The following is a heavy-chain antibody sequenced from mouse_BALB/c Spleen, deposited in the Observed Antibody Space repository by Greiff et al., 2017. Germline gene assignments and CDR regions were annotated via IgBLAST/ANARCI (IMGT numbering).Heavy chain of an antibody. CDR2: INPSSGYT. D-gene: IGHD1-1*01. J-gene: IGHJ2*01. CDR1: GYTFTSYT. V-gene: IGHV1-4*02. Sequence: VQLQQSAAELARPGASVKMSCKASGYTFTSYTMHWVKQRPGQGLEWIGYINPSSGYTEYNQKFKDKTTLTADKSSSTAYMQLSSLTSEDSAVYYCARRITTVFDYWGQGTTLTVSS. CDR3: ARRITTVFDY.